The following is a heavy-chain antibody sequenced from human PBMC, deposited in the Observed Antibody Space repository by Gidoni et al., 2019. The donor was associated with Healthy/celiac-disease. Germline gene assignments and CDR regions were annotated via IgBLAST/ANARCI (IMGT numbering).Heavy chain of an antibody. CDR2: INHSGST. V-gene: IGHV4-34*01. J-gene: IGHJ4*02. Sequence: QVQLQQWGAGLLKPSETLSLTCAVYGGSFSGYYWSWIRQPPGKGLEWFGEINHSGSTNYNPSLKSRVTISVDTSKNQFSLKLSSVTAADTAVYYCASFRAVVITQDYWGQGTLVTVSS. CDR1: GGSFSGYY. CDR3: ASFRAVVITQDY. D-gene: IGHD3-22*01.